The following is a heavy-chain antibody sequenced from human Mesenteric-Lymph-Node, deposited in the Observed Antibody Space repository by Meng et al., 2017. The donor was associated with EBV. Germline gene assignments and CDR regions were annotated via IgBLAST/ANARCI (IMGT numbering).Heavy chain of an antibody. CDR3: ARADSSGPWHFDY. J-gene: IGHJ4*02. Sequence: QVQLQQWGAGLLKPSETLSLTCAVYGGSFSGQYWSWIRQPPGKGLEWIGELNRSGNTNYNPFFKGRVTISVDTSKNQFSLKLSSVTAADTAVYYCARADSSGPWHFDYWGQGTLVTVSS. V-gene: IGHV4-34*01. CDR1: GGSFSGQY. CDR2: LNRSGNT. D-gene: IGHD3-22*01.